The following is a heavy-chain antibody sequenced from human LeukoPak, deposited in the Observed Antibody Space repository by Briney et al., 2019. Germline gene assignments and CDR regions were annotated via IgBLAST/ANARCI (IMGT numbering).Heavy chain of an antibody. CDR3: ARASREWVPAAIRYDYYYYGMDV. Sequence: GSSVKVSCKASGGTFSSYAISWVRQAPGQGLEWMGGIIPIFGTANYAQKFQGRVTITADESTSTAYMELSSLRSEDTAVYYCARASREWVPAAIRYDYYYYGMDVWGQGTTVTVSS. CDR2: IIPIFGTA. CDR1: GGTFSSYA. V-gene: IGHV1-69*01. J-gene: IGHJ6*02. D-gene: IGHD2-2*02.